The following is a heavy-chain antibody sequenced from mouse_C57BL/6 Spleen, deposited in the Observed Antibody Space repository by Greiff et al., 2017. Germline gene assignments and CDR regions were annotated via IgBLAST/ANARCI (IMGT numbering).Heavy chain of an antibody. CDR1: GFTFSSYT. Sequence: EVKVEESGGGLVKPGGSLKLSCAASGFTFSSYTMSWVRQTPEKRLEWVATISGGGGNTYYPDSVKGRFTISRDNAKNTLYLQMSSLRSEDTALYYCARHGVLRYFDYWGQGTTLTVSS. D-gene: IGHD1-1*01. CDR3: ARHGVLRYFDY. J-gene: IGHJ2*01. V-gene: IGHV5-9*01. CDR2: ISGGGGNT.